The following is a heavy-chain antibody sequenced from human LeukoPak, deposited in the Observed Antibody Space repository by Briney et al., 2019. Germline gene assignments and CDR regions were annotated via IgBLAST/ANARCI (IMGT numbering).Heavy chain of an antibody. V-gene: IGHV1-18*01. D-gene: IGHD3-22*01. CDR2: ISAYDGNT. CDR3: ARSTYYYDSSGYYDFDY. CDR1: GYTFACYG. J-gene: IGHJ4*02. Sequence: ASVKVSCKASGYTFACYGISWVRQAPGQGLEWMGWISAYDGNTNYAQKLQGRVTMTTDTSTSTAYMELRSLRSDDTAVYYCARSTYYYDSSGYYDFDYWGQGTLVTVSS.